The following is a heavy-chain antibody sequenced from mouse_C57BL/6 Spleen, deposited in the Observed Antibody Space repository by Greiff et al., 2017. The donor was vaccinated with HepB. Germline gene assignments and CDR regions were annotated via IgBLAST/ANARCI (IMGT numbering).Heavy chain of an antibody. D-gene: IGHD1-1*01. Sequence: VQLKESGGGLVKPGGSLKLSCAASGFTFSDYGMHWVRQAPEKGLEWVAYISSGSSTIYYADTVKGRFTISRDNAKNTLFLQMTSLRSEDTAMYYCARKTTVWYFDVWGTGTTVTVSS. J-gene: IGHJ1*03. V-gene: IGHV5-17*01. CDR3: ARKTTVWYFDV. CDR2: ISSGSSTI. CDR1: GFTFSDYG.